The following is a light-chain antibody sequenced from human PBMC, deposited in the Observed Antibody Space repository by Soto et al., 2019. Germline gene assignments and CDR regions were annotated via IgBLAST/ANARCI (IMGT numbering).Light chain of an antibody. CDR2: DAS. CDR1: QAISSY. V-gene: IGKV1-17*03. CDR3: LPHDHYQYS. J-gene: IGKJ2*03. Sequence: DIQMTQSPSAMSVSIGDRVTITCRASQAISSYLAWFQQKSGKVPTRLIYDASTLQSGVPSRFSGSGSGTDFTLTITNVQHEDVEPYFCLPHDHYQYSFGQGTKVDIK.